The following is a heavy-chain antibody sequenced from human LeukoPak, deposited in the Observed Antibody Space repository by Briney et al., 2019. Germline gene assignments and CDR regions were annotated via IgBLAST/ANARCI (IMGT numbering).Heavy chain of an antibody. CDR1: GFTFSSYA. V-gene: IGHV3-23*01. CDR3: ARDLLLYEWYFDY. J-gene: IGHJ4*02. D-gene: IGHD3-10*01. Sequence: PGGSLRLSCAASGFTFSSYAMSWVRQAPGKGLEWVSAISGSGGSTYYADSVKGRFTISRDNAKNSLYLQMNSLRAEDTAVYYCARDLLLYEWYFDYWGQGTLVTVSS. CDR2: ISGSGGST.